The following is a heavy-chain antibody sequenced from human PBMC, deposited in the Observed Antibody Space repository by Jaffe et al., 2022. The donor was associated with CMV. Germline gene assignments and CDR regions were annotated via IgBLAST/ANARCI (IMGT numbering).Heavy chain of an antibody. Sequence: EVQLLESGGGLVQPGGSLRLSCAASGFTFSSYAMSWVRQAPGKGLEWVSAISGSGGSTYYADSVKGRFTISRDNSKNTLYLQMNSLRAEDTAVYYCAKDKYGSGSFVDYYYYYGMDVWGQGTTVTVSS. CDR1: GFTFSSYA. CDR3: AKDKYGSGSFVDYYYYYGMDV. V-gene: IGHV3-23*01. CDR2: ISGSGGST. J-gene: IGHJ6*02. D-gene: IGHD3-10*01.